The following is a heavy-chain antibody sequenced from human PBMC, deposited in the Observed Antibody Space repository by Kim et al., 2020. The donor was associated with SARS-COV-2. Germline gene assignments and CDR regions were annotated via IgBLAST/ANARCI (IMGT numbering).Heavy chain of an antibody. D-gene: IGHD2-2*01. J-gene: IGHJ5*02. CDR3: ATNTDIVVVPETKNWFDP. Sequence: KGRFTISRDNTKNTLNLQMKSLRAEDTTVYYCATNTDIVVVPETKNWFDPWGQGTLVTVSS. V-gene: IGHV3-23*01.